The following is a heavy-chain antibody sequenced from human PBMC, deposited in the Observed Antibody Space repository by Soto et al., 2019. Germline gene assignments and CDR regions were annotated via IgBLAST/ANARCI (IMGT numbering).Heavy chain of an antibody. CDR3: ARELGISTAAPFDY. CDR2: INTFNGNT. V-gene: IGHV1-18*01. Sequence: GASVKVSCKASGYRFTTYGLNWVRQAPGQRPEWMAWINTFNGNTYSAQKFQGRVTMTTDTSTSTVFMELRSLTSDDTAMYYCARELGISTAAPFDYWGQGTLLTVSS. D-gene: IGHD6-13*01. CDR1: GYRFTTYG. J-gene: IGHJ4*02.